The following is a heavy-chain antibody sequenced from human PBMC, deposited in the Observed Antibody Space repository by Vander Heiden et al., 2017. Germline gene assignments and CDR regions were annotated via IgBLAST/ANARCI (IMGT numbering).Heavy chain of an antibody. V-gene: IGHV1-18*01. CDR1: GYTFTRYG. J-gene: IGHJ6*02. Sequence: QVQPVQSGAEVKKPGASVKVSCKASGYTFTRYGISWVRQAPGQGLEWMGWISAYNGNTNYAQKLQGRVTMTTDTSSNTAYMELRSLRSDDTAVYYCARVTKVPAAIYGMDVWGQGTTVSVSS. D-gene: IGHD2-2*01. CDR3: ARVTKVPAAIYGMDV. CDR2: ISAYNGNT.